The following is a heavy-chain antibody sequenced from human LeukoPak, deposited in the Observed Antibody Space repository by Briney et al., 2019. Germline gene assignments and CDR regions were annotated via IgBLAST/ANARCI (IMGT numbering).Heavy chain of an antibody. V-gene: IGHV1-69*01. D-gene: IGHD6-19*01. J-gene: IGHJ4*02. CDR1: GGTFSSYA. CDR3: ASVIYSSGWYPTFDY. Sequence: ASVKVSCNSSGGTFSSYAISWVRQPPGQGLEWMGGIIPIFGTANYAQKFQGRVTITADESTSTAYMELSSLRSEDTAVYYCASVIYSSGWYPTFDYWGQGTLVTVSS. CDR2: IIPIFGTA.